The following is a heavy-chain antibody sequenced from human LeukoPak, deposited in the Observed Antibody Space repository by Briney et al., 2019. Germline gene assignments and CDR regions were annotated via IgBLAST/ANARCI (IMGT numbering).Heavy chain of an antibody. CDR3: ARGKYYYDSSGYYDY. Sequence: SQTLSLTCTVSGGSISSGGYYWSWIRQPPGKGLEWIGYIYHSGSTYYNPSLKSRVTISVDTSKNQLSLKLSSVTAADTAVYYCARGKYYYDSSGYYDYWGQGTLVTVSS. J-gene: IGHJ4*02. CDR2: IYHSGST. V-gene: IGHV4-30-2*05. CDR1: GGSISSGGYY. D-gene: IGHD3-22*01.